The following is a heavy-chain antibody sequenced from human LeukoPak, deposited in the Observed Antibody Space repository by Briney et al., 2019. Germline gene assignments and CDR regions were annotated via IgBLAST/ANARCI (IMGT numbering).Heavy chain of an antibody. CDR3: ARHRSMYDRSGYYLDY. Sequence: SETLSLTCTVSGDSVTGYYWSWIRQPPGKGLEWIAYIFYRGSTNYNASLGSRVTVSIDTSNNQFSLMLISVTAADTAVYYCARHRSMYDRSGYYLDYWGQGTLVTVSS. D-gene: IGHD3-22*01. J-gene: IGHJ4*02. CDR2: IFYRGST. CDR1: GDSVTGYY. V-gene: IGHV4-59*08.